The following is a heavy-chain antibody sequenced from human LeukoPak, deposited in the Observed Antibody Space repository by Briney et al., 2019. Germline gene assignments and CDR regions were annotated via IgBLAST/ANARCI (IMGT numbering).Heavy chain of an antibody. D-gene: IGHD4-17*01. J-gene: IGHJ4*02. CDR3: AADPYDYGDYVLGY. CDR2: IVVGSGNT. CDR1: GFTFTSSA. V-gene: IGHV1-58*01. Sequence: ASVKVSCKASGFTFTSSAVQCVRQARGQRLEWIGWIVVGSGNTNYAQKFQERVTITRDMSTSTAYMELSSLRSEDTAVYYCAADPYDYGDYVLGYWGQGTLVTVSS.